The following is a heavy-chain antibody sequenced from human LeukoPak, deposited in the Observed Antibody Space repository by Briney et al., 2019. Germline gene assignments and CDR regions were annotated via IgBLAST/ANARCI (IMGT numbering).Heavy chain of an antibody. Sequence: SETLSLTCTVSGGSISSSSYYWGWIRQPPGKGLEWIGSIYYSGSTYYNPSLKSRVTISVDTSKNQFSLKLSSVTAADTAVYYCARSRRYYYGSGSYFRPFDYWGQGTLVTVSS. D-gene: IGHD3-10*01. CDR2: IYYSGST. CDR3: ARSRRYYYGSGSYFRPFDY. J-gene: IGHJ4*02. CDR1: GGSISSSSYY. V-gene: IGHV4-39*07.